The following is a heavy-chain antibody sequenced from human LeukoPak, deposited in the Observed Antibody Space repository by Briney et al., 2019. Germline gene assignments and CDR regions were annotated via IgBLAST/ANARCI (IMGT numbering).Heavy chain of an antibody. Sequence: PGGSLRLSCAASGFTFSSHGMQWVRQAPGKGLEWVAVIWYEGSNEYYEDSVKGRFTISRDNSKNTLFLQMNALRAEDTAVYYCASSITVAGIIDYWGQGTLVTVSS. D-gene: IGHD6-19*01. V-gene: IGHV3-33*01. CDR1: GFTFSSHG. CDR3: ASSITVAGIIDY. J-gene: IGHJ4*02. CDR2: IWYEGSNE.